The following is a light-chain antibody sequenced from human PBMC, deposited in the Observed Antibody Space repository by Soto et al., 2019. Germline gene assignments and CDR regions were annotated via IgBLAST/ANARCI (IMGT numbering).Light chain of an antibody. V-gene: IGKV1-5*01. J-gene: IGKJ5*01. CDR3: QQYYISSIT. CDR2: DAS. CDR1: QSINNY. Sequence: ETQRPQSLSTLSXXFGVXVTIXGWASQSINNYLAWYQQKPGKAHKLLIYDASTLERGVQSRFSGTGSGTEFTLTISSLQPDDFATYYCQQYYISSITFAQWTR.